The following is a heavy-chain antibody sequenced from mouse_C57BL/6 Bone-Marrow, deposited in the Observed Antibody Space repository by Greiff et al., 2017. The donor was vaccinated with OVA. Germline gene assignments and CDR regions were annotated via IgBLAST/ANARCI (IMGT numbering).Heavy chain of an antibody. V-gene: IGHV1-7*01. D-gene: IGHD2-12*01. CDR2: INPSSGYT. J-gene: IGHJ2*01. CDR3: ARLRRPNYFDY. Sequence: VQLQQSGADLAKPGASVKLSCKASGYTFTSYWLHWLKPRPGQSLEWIGYINPSSGYTKYNQKFKDKATLTADKSSSTAYMQLSSLTYEDSAVYYCARLRRPNYFDYWGQGTTLTVSS. CDR1: GYTFTSYW.